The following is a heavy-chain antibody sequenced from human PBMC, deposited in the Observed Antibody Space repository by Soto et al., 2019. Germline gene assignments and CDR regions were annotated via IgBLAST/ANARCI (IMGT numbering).Heavy chain of an antibody. Sequence: QVQLVESGGGVVQPGRSLRLSCAASGFTFSSYGMHWVRQAPGKGLEWVAVISYDGSNKYYADSVKGRFTISRDNSKNTLYLQMNSLRAEDTAVYYCAKVKGSSPLVDAFDIWGQGTMVTVSS. D-gene: IGHD6-13*01. CDR1: GFTFSSYG. V-gene: IGHV3-30*18. CDR3: AKVKGSSPLVDAFDI. J-gene: IGHJ3*02. CDR2: ISYDGSNK.